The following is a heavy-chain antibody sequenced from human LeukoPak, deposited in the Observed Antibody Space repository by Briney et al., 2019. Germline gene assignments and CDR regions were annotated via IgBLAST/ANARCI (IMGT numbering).Heavy chain of an antibody. Sequence: SGPTLVKPTQTLTLTCTFSGFSLSTSGVGVGWIRQPPGKALEWLALIYWNDDKRYSPSLKSRLTITKDTSKNQVVLTMTNMDPVDTATYYCARIKMTTMSFDYWGQGALVTVSS. D-gene: IGHD4-17*01. CDR1: GFSLSTSGVG. CDR2: IYWNDDK. V-gene: IGHV2-5*01. CDR3: ARIKMTTMSFDY. J-gene: IGHJ4*02.